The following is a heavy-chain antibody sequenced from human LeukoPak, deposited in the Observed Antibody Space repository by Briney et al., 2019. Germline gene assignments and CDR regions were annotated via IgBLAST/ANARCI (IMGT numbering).Heavy chain of an antibody. Sequence: PGCSLRLSCAASRFTFSSYAMHWLRQAPAKGLDGVAVISYDGCNNYYADSAKGRCTISRDDSENTLYLQMSRLRAEVTAVYYCARDRWYYYDSSDYYHDAFDIWGQETMVTVSS. D-gene: IGHD3-22*01. CDR3: ARDRWYYYDSSDYYHDAFDI. CDR2: ISYDGCNN. J-gene: IGHJ3*02. V-gene: IGHV3-30*04. CDR1: RFTFSSYA.